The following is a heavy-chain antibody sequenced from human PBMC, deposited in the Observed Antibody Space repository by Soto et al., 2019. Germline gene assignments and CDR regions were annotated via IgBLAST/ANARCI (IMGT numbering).Heavy chain of an antibody. CDR1: GYTFTGYY. Sequence: GASVKVSCKASGYTFTGYYMHWVRQAPGQGLEWMGWINPNSGGTNYAQKFQGRVTMNRDTSISTAYMELGRLRSDDTAVYYCAREGYCSGGSCYGNWFDPWGQGTLVTVSS. V-gene: IGHV1-2*02. D-gene: IGHD2-15*01. CDR2: INPNSGGT. CDR3: AREGYCSGGSCYGNWFDP. J-gene: IGHJ5*02.